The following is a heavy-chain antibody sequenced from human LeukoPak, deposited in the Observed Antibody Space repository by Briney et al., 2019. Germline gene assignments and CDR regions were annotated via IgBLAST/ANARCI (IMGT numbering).Heavy chain of an antibody. J-gene: IGHJ4*02. CDR1: GGSISSGGYY. D-gene: IGHD6-13*01. CDR2: IYYSGST. CDR3: ARGEYSSSWYDY. Sequence: SETLSLTCTVSGGSISSGGYYWSWIRQHPGKGLEWIGDIYYSGSTYYNPSLKSRVTISVDTSKNQFSLKLSSVTAADTAVYYCARGEYSSSWYDYWGQGTLVTVSS. V-gene: IGHV4-31*03.